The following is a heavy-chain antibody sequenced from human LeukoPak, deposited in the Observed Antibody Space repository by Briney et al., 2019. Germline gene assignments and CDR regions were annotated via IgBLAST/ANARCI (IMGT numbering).Heavy chain of an antibody. Sequence: GGSLRPSCTVYGFTLSDYWMTWVRQVPGKGPEWVANTKQDGSQRYYVDSVRGRFTISRDNAKNSLFLQMNALRAEDTAVYYCARRGGTSARLSPIDIWGQGTLVTVSS. CDR2: TKQDGSQR. V-gene: IGHV3-7*01. CDR1: GFTLSDYW. D-gene: IGHD2-15*01. CDR3: ARRGGTSARLSPIDI. J-gene: IGHJ3*02.